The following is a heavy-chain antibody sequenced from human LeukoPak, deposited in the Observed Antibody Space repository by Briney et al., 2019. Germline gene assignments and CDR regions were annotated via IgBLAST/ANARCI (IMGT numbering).Heavy chain of an antibody. V-gene: IGHV1-18*01. CDR3: ARATYYYDSRGLYYFDY. CDR2: ISAYNGNT. D-gene: IGHD3-22*01. CDR1: VYTFTSYG. Sequence: ASVKVSCTASVYTFTSYGISWVRQAPGQGLEWMGWISAYNGNTNYAQKLQGRVTMTTDTSTSTAYMELRSLRSDDTAVYYCARATYYYDSRGLYYFDYWGQGTLVTVSS. J-gene: IGHJ4*02.